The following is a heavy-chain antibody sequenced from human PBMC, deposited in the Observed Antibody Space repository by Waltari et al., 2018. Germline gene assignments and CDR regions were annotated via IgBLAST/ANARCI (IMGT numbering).Heavy chain of an antibody. CDR3: ARRIPGDYFDY. V-gene: IGHV4-59*01. Sequence: QVQLQESGPGLVKPSETLSLTCTVSGGSISNYYWSWIRQPPGKGLEWIGYIFYSGNTNFNPSLKSRVTISIDTSKSQFSLNLRSVNAADTAVYYCARRIPGDYFDYWGQGALVTVSS. D-gene: IGHD2-2*02. CDR1: GGSISNYY. J-gene: IGHJ4*02. CDR2: IFYSGNT.